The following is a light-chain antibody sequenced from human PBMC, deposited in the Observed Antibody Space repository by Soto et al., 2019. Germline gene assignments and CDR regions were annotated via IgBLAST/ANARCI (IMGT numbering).Light chain of an antibody. V-gene: IGKV1-39*01. CDR2: ASF. J-gene: IGKJ1*01. CDR1: QSIGTF. Sequence: LSKTEGDRVSIPCRASQSIGTFLNWYQQKPGEAPNLLIHASFTLYSGVPSRFSGTGSGTDFTLTISSLQPEDFATYFCQQDFSAEWTFGQGTMVDI. CDR3: QQDFSAEWT.